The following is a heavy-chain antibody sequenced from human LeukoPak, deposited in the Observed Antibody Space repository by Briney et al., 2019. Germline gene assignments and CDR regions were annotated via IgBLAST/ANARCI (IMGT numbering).Heavy chain of an antibody. V-gene: IGHV1-46*01. CDR1: GYTFFTYY. D-gene: IGHD2-21*02. CDR2: ISPSGGST. CDR3: ARSRLLLDY. Sequence: AASVKVSCKASGYTFFTYYIHWVRQAPGQGLEWMGIISPSGGSTTYAQRFQGRVTMTGDTSTSTVYMELSSLRSEDTAVYYCARSRLLLDYWGQGTLVTVSS. J-gene: IGHJ4*02.